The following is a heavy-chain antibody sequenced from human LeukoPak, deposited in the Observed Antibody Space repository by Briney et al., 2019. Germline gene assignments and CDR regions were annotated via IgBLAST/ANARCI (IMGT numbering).Heavy chain of an antibody. CDR2: INGRGGGT. V-gene: IGHV1-2*02. CDR1: GYTFIDYD. D-gene: IGHD1-20*01. Sequence: GGSLRVSCGASGYTFIDYDIRWVRQAPGEGLEWVSWINGRGGGTNLAQTLKGRVTITRDTSISTAYMKLNTLTSDDTAVYFCARESQYIWNDDWGQGTLDTVSS. CDR3: ARESQYIWNDD. J-gene: IGHJ4*02.